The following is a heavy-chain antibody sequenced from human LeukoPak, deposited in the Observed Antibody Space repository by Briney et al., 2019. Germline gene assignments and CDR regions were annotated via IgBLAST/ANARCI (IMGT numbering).Heavy chain of an antibody. J-gene: IGHJ6*03. D-gene: IGHD1-26*01. CDR1: GGSFSGYY. CDR3: AREEERYYYYMDV. CDR2: INHSGST. Sequence: SETLSLTCAVYGGSFSGYYWSWIRQPPGKGLEWIGEINHSGSTNYNPSLKSRVTISVDTSKNQFSLKLSSVTAADTAVYYCAREEERYYYYMDVWGKGTTVTVSS. V-gene: IGHV4-34*01.